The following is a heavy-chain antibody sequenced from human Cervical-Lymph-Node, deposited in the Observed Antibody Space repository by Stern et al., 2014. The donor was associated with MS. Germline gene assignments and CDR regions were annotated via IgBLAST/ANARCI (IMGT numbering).Heavy chain of an antibody. Sequence: VQLVESGGGVVQPGRSLRLSCAVSGFIFSNYAMHWVRQAPGKGLDWVAFVSNEGSKQFYADSVKGRFTISRDNANNTLYLQMNSLRPEDTAVYYCGRDTCRGGGCYFRYWGQGILITVSS. D-gene: IGHD2-15*01. CDR2: VSNEGSKQ. V-gene: IGHV3-30-3*01. J-gene: IGHJ4*02. CDR1: GFIFSNYA. CDR3: GRDTCRGGGCYFRY.